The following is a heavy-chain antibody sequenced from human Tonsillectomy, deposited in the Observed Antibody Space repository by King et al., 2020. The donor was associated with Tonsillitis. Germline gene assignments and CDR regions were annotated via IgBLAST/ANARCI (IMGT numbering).Heavy chain of an antibody. D-gene: IGHD3-10*01. V-gene: IGHV4-31*03. CDR3: AGGLRYYGSGSGAFDY. Sequence: VQLQESGPGLVKPSQTLSLTCTVSGGSISSGVYYWSWIRQHPGKGLEWIGYIYYSGRTYYNPYLKSRVTISVDTSKKQFSLRLSSVTAADTAVYSCAGGLRYYGSGSGAFDYWGQGTLVTVSS. CDR1: GGSISSGVYY. CDR2: IYYSGRT. J-gene: IGHJ4*02.